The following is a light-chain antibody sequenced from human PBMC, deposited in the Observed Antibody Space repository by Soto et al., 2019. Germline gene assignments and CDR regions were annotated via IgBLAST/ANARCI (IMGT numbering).Light chain of an antibody. CDR2: AAS. J-gene: IGKJ2*01. Sequence: DIQMTQSPFSLSTSVGDRVTITCRASQGISNYLAWYQRKPGNVPKLLIYAASTLQSGVPSRFSGSGSGTDFTLTISSLQPEDGATYYCQRYDSAPYTFGQGTKLEIK. CDR3: QRYDSAPYT. CDR1: QGISNY. V-gene: IGKV1-27*01.